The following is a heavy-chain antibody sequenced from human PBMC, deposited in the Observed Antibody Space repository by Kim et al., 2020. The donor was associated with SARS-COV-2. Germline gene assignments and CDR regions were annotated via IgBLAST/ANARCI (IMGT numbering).Heavy chain of an antibody. Sequence: SLRLSCAASGFTFSSYGMHWVRQAPGKGLEWVAVISYDGSNKYYADSVKGRFTISRDNSKNTLYLQMNSLRAEDTAVYYCAKTGWSGYYSPFDYWGQGTLVTVSS. J-gene: IGHJ4*02. V-gene: IGHV3-30*18. D-gene: IGHD3-3*01. CDR2: ISYDGSNK. CDR1: GFTFSSYG. CDR3: AKTGWSGYYSPFDY.